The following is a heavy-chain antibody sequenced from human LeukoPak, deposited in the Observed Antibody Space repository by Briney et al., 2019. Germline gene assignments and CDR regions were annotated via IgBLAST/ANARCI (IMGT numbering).Heavy chain of an antibody. CDR2: ISVSAGNA. Sequence: GGSLRLSCSASGFTFSTYAMSWVRQAPGKRLEWVSVISVSAGNAFAADSVRGRFTISRDNSRNTLYLQMNSLRPEDTAVYYCARDELSGGTIDYWGQGTLVTVSS. CDR1: GFTFSTYA. V-gene: IGHV3-23*01. D-gene: IGHD1-7*01. CDR3: ARDELSGGTIDY. J-gene: IGHJ4*02.